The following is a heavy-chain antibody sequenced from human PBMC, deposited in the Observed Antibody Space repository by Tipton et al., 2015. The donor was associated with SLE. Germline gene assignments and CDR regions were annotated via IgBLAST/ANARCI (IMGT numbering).Heavy chain of an antibody. V-gene: IGHV4-59*07. D-gene: IGHD4-11*01. J-gene: IGHJ4*02. CDR3: ARWAGPTVNFDY. Sequence: TLSLTCTVSGGSISSYYWSWIRQPPGKGLEWIGYIYYCGSTNYNPSLKSRVTISVDTSKNQFSLKLSSVTAADTPVYYCARWAGPTVNFDYWGQGTLVTVSS. CDR2: IYYCGST. CDR1: GGSISSYY.